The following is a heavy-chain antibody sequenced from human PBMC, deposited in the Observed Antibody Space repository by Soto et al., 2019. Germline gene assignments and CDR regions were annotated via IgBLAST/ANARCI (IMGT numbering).Heavy chain of an antibody. J-gene: IGHJ4*02. CDR1: GYTFTSYG. V-gene: IGHV1-18*01. Sequence: ASVKVSCKASGYTFTSYGISWVRQAPGQGLEWMGWISAYNGNTNYAQKLQGRVTMTTDTSTSTAYMELRSLRSDDTAVYYCARTVGQGYCSGGSCYVFDCWGQGTLVTVS. CDR3: ARTVGQGYCSGGSCYVFDC. CDR2: ISAYNGNT. D-gene: IGHD2-15*01.